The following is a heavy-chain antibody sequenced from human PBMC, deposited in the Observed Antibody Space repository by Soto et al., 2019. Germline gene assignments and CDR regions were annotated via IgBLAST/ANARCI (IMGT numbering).Heavy chain of an antibody. D-gene: IGHD2-15*01. Sequence: SLRLYWATSGFDFCDYCLTWVRQAPGRGLEWVAFIRAKPAGGTAEYAASVKGRFTVSRDGSESIVYLQMNSLEREDTGMYYCSRIGQGAATRCFFDYWGQGTPVTVSS. CDR2: IRAKPAGGTA. CDR3: SRIGQGAATRCFFDY. CDR1: GFDFCDYC. V-gene: IGHV3-49*04. J-gene: IGHJ4*02.